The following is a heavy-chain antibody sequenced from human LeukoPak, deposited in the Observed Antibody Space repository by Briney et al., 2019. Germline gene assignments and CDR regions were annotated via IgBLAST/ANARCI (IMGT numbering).Heavy chain of an antibody. D-gene: IGHD3-3*01. CDR1: GYTFTSYD. CDR2: MNPNSGNT. Sequence: ASVKVSCKASGYTFTSYDINWVRQATGQGLEWMRWMNPNSGNTGYAQKFQGRVTITRNTSISTAYMELSSLRSEDTAVYYCARGNLYYDFWSGYYYDYWGQGTLVTVSS. CDR3: ARGNLYYDFWSGYYYDY. J-gene: IGHJ4*02. V-gene: IGHV1-8*03.